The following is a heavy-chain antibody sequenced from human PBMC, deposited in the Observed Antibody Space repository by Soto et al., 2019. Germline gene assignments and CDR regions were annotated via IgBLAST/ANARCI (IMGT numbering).Heavy chain of an antibody. CDR3: ARGGRGSDALHI. J-gene: IGHJ3*02. CDR2: SYQSGSN. D-gene: IGHD3-10*01. Sequence: QLQLQESGSGLVKPSQTLSLTCAVSGGSISSGDYSWSWIRQPPGKGLEWIGYSYQSGSNYYNPSLKSQVTISVNRSKNQFSLELSSVAAGETVVYCGARGGRGSDALHIWGQGTMVTVSS. V-gene: IGHV4-30-2*01. CDR1: GGSISSGDYS.